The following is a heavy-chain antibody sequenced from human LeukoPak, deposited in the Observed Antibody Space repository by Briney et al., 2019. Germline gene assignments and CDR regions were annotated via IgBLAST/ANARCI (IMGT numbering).Heavy chain of an antibody. CDR2: INPNSGGT. D-gene: IGHD4-23*01. Sequence: ASVKVSCKXSGYTFTGYYMHWVRQAPGQGLEWMGWINPNSGGTNYAQKFQGRVTMTRDTSISTAYMELSRLRSDDTAVYYCARVAISVWPRASVVFGYWGQGTLVTVSS. CDR1: GYTFTGYY. V-gene: IGHV1-2*02. CDR3: ARVAISVWPRASVVFGY. J-gene: IGHJ4*02.